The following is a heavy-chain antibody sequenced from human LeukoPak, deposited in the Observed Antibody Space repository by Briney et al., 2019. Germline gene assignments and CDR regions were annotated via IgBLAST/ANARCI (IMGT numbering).Heavy chain of an antibody. D-gene: IGHD6-19*01. J-gene: IGHJ5*02. Sequence: SETLSLTCTVSGGSVNTDNYWGWIRQSPGKGLEWIGSIYYTGITYYNPSLKSRVTLSVDTSKNQFSLSLSSITAADTAVYYCVRHGQWLLRNAWGQGILVSASS. CDR1: GGSVNTDNY. CDR2: IYYTGIT. CDR3: VRHGQWLLRNA. V-gene: IGHV4-39*01.